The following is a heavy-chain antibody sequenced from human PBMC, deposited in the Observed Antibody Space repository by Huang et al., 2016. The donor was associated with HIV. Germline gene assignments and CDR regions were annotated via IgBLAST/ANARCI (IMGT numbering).Heavy chain of an antibody. CDR3: ARGIAAGDY. CDR1: GYIFSSYD. J-gene: IGHJ4*02. D-gene: IGHD6-25*01. CDR2: INAGNGNT. Sequence: QVQLVQSGAEVKTPGASLKVSCKASGYIFSSYDTHWVRQAHGQRLEWMGRINAGNGNTKYSQRVQGRVTITRDTAANTAYVELSSLRSEDTGVYYCARGIAAGDYWGQGTLVTVSS. V-gene: IGHV1-3*01.